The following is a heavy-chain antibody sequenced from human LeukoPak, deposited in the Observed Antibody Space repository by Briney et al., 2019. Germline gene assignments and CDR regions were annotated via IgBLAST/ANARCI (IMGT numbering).Heavy chain of an antibody. D-gene: IGHD1-26*01. CDR3: ARASFGVGATYDY. CDR2: IRFTGSYI. Sequence: GGSLRLSCAASGFTFSSYSMNLVRQAPGRGLEWVSSIRFTGSYIYYADSVKGRFTISRDNAKNSLYLQMNSLRAEDTAVYYCARASFGVGATYDYWGQGTLVTVSS. V-gene: IGHV3-21*01. J-gene: IGHJ4*02. CDR1: GFTFSSYS.